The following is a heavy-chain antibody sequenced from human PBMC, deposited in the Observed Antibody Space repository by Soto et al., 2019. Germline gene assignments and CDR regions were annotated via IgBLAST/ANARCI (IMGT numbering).Heavy chain of an antibody. Sequence: QVQLQQWGAGLLKPSETLSLTCAVYGGSFSGYYWSWIRQPPGKGLEWIGEINHSGSTNYNTSLKSRVTISVDTSKNQFSLKLSSVTAADTAVYYGARAVFTTIDAFDIWGQGTMVTVSS. V-gene: IGHV4-34*01. D-gene: IGHD3-3*01. CDR2: INHSGST. CDR3: ARAVFTTIDAFDI. CDR1: GGSFSGYY. J-gene: IGHJ3*02.